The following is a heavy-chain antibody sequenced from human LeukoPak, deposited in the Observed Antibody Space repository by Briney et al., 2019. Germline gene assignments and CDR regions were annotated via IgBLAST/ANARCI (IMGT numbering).Heavy chain of an antibody. D-gene: IGHD3-10*01. CDR3: ARGITMVRGVIRKTYNWFDP. V-gene: IGHV4-34*01. CDR1: GGSFSGYY. Sequence: PSETLSLTCAVYGGSFSGYYWSWIRQPPGKGLEWIGDINHSGSTNYNPSLKSRVTISVDTSKNQFSLKLSSVTAADAAVYYCARGITMVRGVIRKTYNWFDPWGQGTLVTVSS. CDR2: INHSGST. J-gene: IGHJ5*02.